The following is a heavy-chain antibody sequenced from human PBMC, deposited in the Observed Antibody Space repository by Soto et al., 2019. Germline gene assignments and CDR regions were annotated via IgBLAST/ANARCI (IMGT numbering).Heavy chain of an antibody. CDR3: ARDRGIRAITGNFQD. J-gene: IGHJ1*01. D-gene: IGHD3-10*01. CDR2: VIPLFRTS. CDR1: GDTFRGYA. V-gene: IGHV1-69*12. Sequence: QVQLVQSGAEVKKPGSSVRISCKVSGDTFRGYAVSWVRQAPGQGLEWMGGVIPLFRTSNYAQKFQGRVTXXADESTSTTYMELGSLRSEDTAVYYCARDRGIRAITGNFQDWGQGTLVTVSS.